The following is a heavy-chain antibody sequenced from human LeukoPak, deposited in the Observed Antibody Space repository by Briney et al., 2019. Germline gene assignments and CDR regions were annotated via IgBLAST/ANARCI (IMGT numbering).Heavy chain of an antibody. D-gene: IGHD1-20*01. J-gene: IGHJ4*02. CDR3: AKELRSISATTGFDY. Sequence: GGSLRLSCAASGFTFSNFHMTWVRQSPGKGLEWVSAISDSGGNTWYADSVKGRSTISRDNSKNTVYLQMNSLRAEDTAVYYCAKELRSISATTGFDYWGQGTLVTVSS. CDR1: GFTFSNFH. V-gene: IGHV3-23*01. CDR2: ISDSGGNT.